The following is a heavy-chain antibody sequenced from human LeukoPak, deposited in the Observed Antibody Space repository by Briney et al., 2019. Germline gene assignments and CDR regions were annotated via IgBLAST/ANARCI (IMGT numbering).Heavy chain of an antibody. D-gene: IGHD2-15*01. V-gene: IGHV1-2*02. CDR1: GYTFTGYY. CDR2: IYANSGGT. J-gene: IGHJ4*02. Sequence: ASVKVSCKAPGYTFTGYYIHWVRQAPGQGLEWMGWIYANSGGTNYAQKFQGRVTMTRDTSISTIYMELTRLTSDDTAVYYCARHRSQTYSIDYWGQGTLVTVSS. CDR3: ARHRSQTYSIDY.